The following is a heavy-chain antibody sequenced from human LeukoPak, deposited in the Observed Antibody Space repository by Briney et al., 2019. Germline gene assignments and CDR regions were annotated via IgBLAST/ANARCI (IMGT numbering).Heavy chain of an antibody. D-gene: IGHD1-26*01. V-gene: IGHV3-30*18. Sequence: PGKSLRLSCAASGFTFSNFGMHWVRQAPGRGLEWVAVISYDGSKNYYADSVKGRFTISRDNSKNTLYLQMNSLRAEDTAVYCCAKVHDSGSYLFDYWGQGTLVTVSS. CDR2: ISYDGSKN. CDR1: GFTFSNFG. J-gene: IGHJ4*02. CDR3: AKVHDSGSYLFDY.